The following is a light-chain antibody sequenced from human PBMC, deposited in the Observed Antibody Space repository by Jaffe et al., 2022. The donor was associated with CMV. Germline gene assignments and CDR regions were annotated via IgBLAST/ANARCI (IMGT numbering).Light chain of an antibody. V-gene: IGKV1-NL1*01. CDR1: QGITNS. CDR3: QQYYSTPR. Sequence: DIQMTQSPSSLSASVGDRVTITCRASQGITNSLAWYQLKPGKAPKLLLYATSSLESGVPSRFSGSGSGTDYTLTISSLQPEDFATYYCQQYYSTPRFGQGTKLEIK. CDR2: ATS. J-gene: IGKJ2*01.